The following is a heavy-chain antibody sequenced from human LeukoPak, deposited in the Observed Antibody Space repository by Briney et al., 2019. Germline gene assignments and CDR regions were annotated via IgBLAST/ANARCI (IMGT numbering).Heavy chain of an antibody. Sequence: SVKVSCKASGGTFSSYAISWVRQAPGQGLEWMGGFIPVFGTANYAQKFQGRVTITADESTSTAYMELSSLRSEDTALYYCARDYYGSGSSLEGFDYWGQGTLVTVSS. V-gene: IGHV1-69*13. CDR2: FIPVFGTA. J-gene: IGHJ4*02. CDR1: GGTFSSYA. D-gene: IGHD3-10*01. CDR3: ARDYYGSGSSLEGFDY.